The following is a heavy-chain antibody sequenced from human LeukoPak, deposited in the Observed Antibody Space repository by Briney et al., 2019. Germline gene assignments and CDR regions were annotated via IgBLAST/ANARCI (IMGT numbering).Heavy chain of an antibody. Sequence: SETLSLTCTVSGGSISSGDYYWSWIRQPPGKGLEWIGYIYYSGSTYYNPSLESRVTISVDTSKNQFSLKLSSVTAADTAVYYCARWDSSLTYYFDYWGQGTLVTVSS. J-gene: IGHJ4*02. CDR1: GGSISSGDYY. D-gene: IGHD3-22*01. CDR3: ARWDSSLTYYFDY. V-gene: IGHV4-30-4*01. CDR2: IYYSGST.